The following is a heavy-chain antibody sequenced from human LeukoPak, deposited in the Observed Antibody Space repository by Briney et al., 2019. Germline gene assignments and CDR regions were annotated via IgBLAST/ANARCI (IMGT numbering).Heavy chain of an antibody. CDR3: ARDDDYGGNQGFEN. J-gene: IGHJ4*02. D-gene: IGHD4-23*01. V-gene: IGHV1-2*02. CDR1: GYTFTGYY. CDR2: INPNSGGT. Sequence: ASVKVSCKASGYTFTGYYMHWVRQAPGQGLEWMGWINPNSGGTNYAQKFQGRVTMTRDTSISTAYMELSRLRSDDTAVYYCARDDDYGGNQGFENRGQGTLVTVSS.